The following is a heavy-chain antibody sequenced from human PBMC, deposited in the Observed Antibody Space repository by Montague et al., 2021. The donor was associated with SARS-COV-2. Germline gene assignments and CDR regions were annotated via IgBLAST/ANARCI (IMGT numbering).Heavy chain of an antibody. CDR3: ARGDGSGPYTGYAFDI. CDR2: TYYRSRWFD. J-gene: IGHJ3*02. CDR1: GDSVSGDNVS. Sequence: CAISGDSVSGDNVSWNWIRQSPSRGLEWLGRTYYRSRWFDHYEVSMKGRISIKADTSKNQFSLQLDSVTPEDTAVYYCARGDGSGPYTGYAFDIWGLGTLVTVSS. V-gene: IGHV6-1*01. D-gene: IGHD3-10*01.